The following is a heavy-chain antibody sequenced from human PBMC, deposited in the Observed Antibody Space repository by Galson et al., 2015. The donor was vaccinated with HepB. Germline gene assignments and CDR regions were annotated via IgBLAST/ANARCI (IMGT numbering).Heavy chain of an antibody. CDR1: GYTFTSYG. Sequence: QSGAEVKKPGESLKISCKASGYTFTSYGISWVRQAPGQGLEWMGWISAYNGNTNYAQKLQGRVTMTTDTSTSTAYMELRSLRSDDTAVYYCARVPNPYCSSTSCYSTYYYYYYMDVWGKGTTVTVSS. J-gene: IGHJ6*03. D-gene: IGHD2-2*01. V-gene: IGHV1-18*01. CDR3: ARVPNPYCSSTSCYSTYYYYYYMDV. CDR2: ISAYNGNT.